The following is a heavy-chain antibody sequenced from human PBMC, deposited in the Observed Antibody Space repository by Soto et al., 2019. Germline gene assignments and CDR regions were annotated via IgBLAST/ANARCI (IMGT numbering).Heavy chain of an antibody. CDR3: ARYYYDSSGSQLYYYYGMDV. CDR1: GGSISSGDYY. J-gene: IGHJ6*02. Sequence: SETLSLTCTVSGGSISSGDYYWSWIRQPPGKGLEWIGYIYYSGSTYYNPSLKSRVTISVDTSKNQFSLKLSSVTAADTAVYYCARYYYDSSGSQLYYYYGMDVWGQGTTVTAP. CDR2: IYYSGST. V-gene: IGHV4-30-4*01. D-gene: IGHD3-22*01.